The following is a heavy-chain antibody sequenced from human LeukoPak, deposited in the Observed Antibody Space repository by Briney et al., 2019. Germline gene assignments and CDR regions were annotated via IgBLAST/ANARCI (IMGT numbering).Heavy chain of an antibody. J-gene: IGHJ3*02. CDR3: ARRLVSGAAAVFDI. Sequence: GESLKISCKGSGYTFTNYWIGWVRQMPEKGLEWMGIIYPGDSDTRYSPSFQGQVTISADKSITTAYLQWSSLKASDTAMYYCARRLVSGAAAVFDIWGQGTMVTVSS. V-gene: IGHV5-51*01. D-gene: IGHD3-9*01. CDR1: GYTFTNYW. CDR2: IYPGDSDT.